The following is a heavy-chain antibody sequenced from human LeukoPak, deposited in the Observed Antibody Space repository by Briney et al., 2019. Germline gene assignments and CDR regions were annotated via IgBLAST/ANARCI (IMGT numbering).Heavy chain of an antibody. D-gene: IGHD4-17*01. CDR3: AREDYGDSPGGFDY. CDR2: MNPNSGNT. CDR1: GYTFTSYD. V-gene: IGHV1-8*03. J-gene: IGHJ4*02. Sequence: ASVKVSCKASGYTFTSYDINWVRQATGQGLEWMGWMNPNSGNTGYAQKFQGRVTITRNTSISTAYMELSSLRSEDTAVYYCAREDYGDSPGGFDYWGQGTLVTVSS.